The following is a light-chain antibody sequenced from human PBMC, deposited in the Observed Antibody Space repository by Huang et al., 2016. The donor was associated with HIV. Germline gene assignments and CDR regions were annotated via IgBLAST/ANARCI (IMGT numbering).Light chain of an antibody. CDR3: QQYNSYPLS. J-gene: IGKJ4*01. CDR2: EAS. CDR1: QTINTW. Sequence: DIQMTQSPSTRSAFVGDRVTITCRASQTINTWLAWYHQKPGKAPKLLIFEASNVENVVPSRFNGSGSGTDFTLTISSLQPDDFATYYCQQYNSYPLSFGGGTKVEIK. V-gene: IGKV1-5*03.